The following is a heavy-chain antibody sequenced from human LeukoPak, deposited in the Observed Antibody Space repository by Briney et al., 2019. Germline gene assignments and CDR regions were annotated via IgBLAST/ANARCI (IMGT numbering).Heavy chain of an antibody. CDR3: ARDLSGWSGGLDY. CDR2: ISYDGSNK. V-gene: IGHV3-30*04. D-gene: IGHD6-19*01. J-gene: IGHJ4*02. CDR1: GFTFSSYA. Sequence: PGGSLRLSCAASGFTFSSYAMHWVRQAPGKGLEWVAVISYDGSNKYYADSVKGRFTISRDNSKNTLYLQMNSLRAEDTAVYYCARDLSGWSGGLDYWGQGTLVTVSS.